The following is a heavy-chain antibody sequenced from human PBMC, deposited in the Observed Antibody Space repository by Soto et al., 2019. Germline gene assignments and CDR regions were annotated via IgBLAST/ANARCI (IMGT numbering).Heavy chain of an antibody. CDR3: ASDVVPAAMVYYYYGMDV. Sequence: QVQLVQSGAEVKKPGSSVKVSCKASGGTFSSYTISWVRQAPGQGLEWMGRIIPILGIANYAQKFQGRVTITAEKSTSTAYMELSSLRSEDTAVYYCASDVVPAAMVYYYYGMDVWGQGTTVTVSS. CDR1: GGTFSSYT. V-gene: IGHV1-69*02. D-gene: IGHD2-2*01. CDR2: IIPILGIA. J-gene: IGHJ6*02.